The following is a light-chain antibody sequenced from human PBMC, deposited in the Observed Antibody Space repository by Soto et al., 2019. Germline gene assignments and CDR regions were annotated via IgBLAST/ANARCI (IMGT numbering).Light chain of an antibody. CDR1: QDINSR. CDR2: AAT. J-gene: IGKJ5*01. Sequence: DIQMTQSPSSVSASVGDTVTITCRASQDINSRLAWFQQQPGRPPKYVIQAATMLQSGFPSRFAGSGSGRDFTLTIHTLQPEDSATYYCQQANSFPITFGQGTRLEIK. CDR3: QQANSFPIT. V-gene: IGKV1-12*01.